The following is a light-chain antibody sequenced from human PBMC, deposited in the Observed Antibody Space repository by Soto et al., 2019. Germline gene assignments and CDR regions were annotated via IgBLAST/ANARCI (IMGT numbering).Light chain of an antibody. Sequence: DLTQSPDTLSSSTGERATLSCRASQRASSQYLSWYQQSPDQPPRLLIYGVSMRADGIPDRFSGSGSGSEFTLTINRLEPDDFAMYYCQDYNSPQWTFGQGTKVE. CDR3: QDYNSPQWT. V-gene: IGKV3-20*01. CDR1: QRASSQY. CDR2: GVS. J-gene: IGKJ1*01.